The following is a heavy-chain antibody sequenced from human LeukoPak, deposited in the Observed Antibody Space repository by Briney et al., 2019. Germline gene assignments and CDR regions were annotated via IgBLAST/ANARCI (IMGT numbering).Heavy chain of an antibody. V-gene: IGHV1-18*01. Sequence: ASVKVSCKASGYTFTSYGISWVRQAPGQGLEWMGWISAYNGNTNYAQKLQGRVTMTTDTSTSTAYMELRSLRSDDTAVYYCARDGKFYYGSGTYYYCYGMDVWGQGTTVTVSS. CDR1: GYTFTSYG. J-gene: IGHJ6*02. D-gene: IGHD3-10*01. CDR2: ISAYNGNT. CDR3: ARDGKFYYGSGTYYYCYGMDV.